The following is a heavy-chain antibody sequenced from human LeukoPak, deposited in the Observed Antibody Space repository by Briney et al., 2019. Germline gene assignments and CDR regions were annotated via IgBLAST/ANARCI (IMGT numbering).Heavy chain of an antibody. D-gene: IGHD3-10*01. CDR2: TYYRGKT. V-gene: IGHV4-39*01. CDR1: GGSMSSSTSY. J-gene: IGHJ3*01. CDR3: AREAGYYFDSGTYRDAFDV. Sequence: SETLSLTCSVSGGSMSSSTSYWGWIRQPPGKGLDWIGSTYYRGKTYYSPSLKGRVAISEDTSKNQFPLKLSSVTAADTAMYYCAREAGYYFDSGTYRDAFDVWGQGTMVTVSS.